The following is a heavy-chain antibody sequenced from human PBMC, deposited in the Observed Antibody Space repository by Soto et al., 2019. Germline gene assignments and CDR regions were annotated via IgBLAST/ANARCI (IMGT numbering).Heavy chain of an antibody. J-gene: IGHJ4*02. V-gene: IGHV3-23*01. CDR2: ISGSGDST. Sequence: EVQLLKSGGGLVQPGGSLRLSCAVSGFTFSNYAMSWVRQAPGKGLEWVATISGSGDSTYYADSVKGRFTISRDDSKNTLFLQMNSLRAEDTAVYYCAKGRSSGGSSNNYWCQGTLVTVSS. CDR3: AKGRSSGGSSNNY. CDR1: GFTFSNYA. D-gene: IGHD2-15*01.